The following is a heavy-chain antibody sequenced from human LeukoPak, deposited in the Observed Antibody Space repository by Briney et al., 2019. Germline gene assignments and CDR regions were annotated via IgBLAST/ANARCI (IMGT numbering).Heavy chain of an antibody. CDR1: GYTFTGHY. J-gene: IGHJ6*03. D-gene: IGHD2-8*01. CDR3: ASSYCTNGVCAYYYYYMDV. Sequence: GASAKVSCKASGYTFTGHYMHWVRQAPGQGLEWMGWINPNSGGTNYAQKFQGRVTMTRDTSISTAYMELSRLRSDDTAVYYCASSYCTNGVCAYYYYYMDVWGKGTTVTVSS. V-gene: IGHV1-2*02. CDR2: INPNSGGT.